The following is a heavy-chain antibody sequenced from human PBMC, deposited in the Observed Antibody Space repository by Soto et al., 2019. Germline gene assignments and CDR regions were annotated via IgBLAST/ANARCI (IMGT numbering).Heavy chain of an antibody. CDR1: GVTFSRFE. V-gene: IGHV3-48*03. Sequence: LSLSCVASGVTFSRFEVNWVRQVPGKGLEWVSYISSSGSTIYYADSVKGRFTISRDNAKNSLYLQMNSLRAEDTAVYYCARERDVVVVAADYWGQGTLVTVSS. CDR3: ARERDVVVVAADY. CDR2: ISSSGSTI. J-gene: IGHJ4*02. D-gene: IGHD2-15*01.